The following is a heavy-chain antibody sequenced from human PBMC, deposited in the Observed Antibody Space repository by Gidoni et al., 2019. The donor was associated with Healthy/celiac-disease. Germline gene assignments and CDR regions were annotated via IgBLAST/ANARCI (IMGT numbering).Heavy chain of an antibody. Sequence: QVQLVESGGGVVQPGRSLRLSCVASGFTFSSYGMHWVRQAPGKGLEWVAVISYDGSNKYYADSVKGRFTISRNNSKNTLYLQMNSLRAEDTAVYYCAKDLWFGELLLDYWGQGTLVTVSS. CDR1: GFTFSSYG. D-gene: IGHD3-10*01. V-gene: IGHV3-30*18. J-gene: IGHJ4*02. CDR2: ISYDGSNK. CDR3: AKDLWFGELLLDY.